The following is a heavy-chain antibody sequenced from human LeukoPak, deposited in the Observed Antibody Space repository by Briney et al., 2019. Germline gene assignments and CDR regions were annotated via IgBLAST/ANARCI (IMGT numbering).Heavy chain of an antibody. J-gene: IGHJ4*02. CDR2: IDSSSSHI. D-gene: IGHD3-10*01. CDR3: ARAQKLIGEFDY. CDR1: GFTFSSYS. Sequence: GGSLRLSCAASGFTFSSYSINWVRQAPGKGLEWVSSIDSSSSHIYYADSLKGRFTISRDNAKNSLYLQMNSLRAEDTAVYYCARAQKLIGEFDYWGQGTLATVSS. V-gene: IGHV3-21*01.